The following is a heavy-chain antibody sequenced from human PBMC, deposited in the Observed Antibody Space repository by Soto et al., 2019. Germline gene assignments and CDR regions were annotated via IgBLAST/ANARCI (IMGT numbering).Heavy chain of an antibody. CDR1: VGSISSSSYF. D-gene: IGHD5-12*01. CDR3: ARGLGYYFDS. CDR2: IHYRGST. Sequence: SETLSLTCTFSVGSISSSSYFWGWIRQPPGKGLEWIGNIHYRGSTYYNASLKSRVTISVDTSKNHFSLKLSSVTAADSAVYSCARGLGYYFDSWGQGMLVTVSS. J-gene: IGHJ4*02. V-gene: IGHV4-39*01.